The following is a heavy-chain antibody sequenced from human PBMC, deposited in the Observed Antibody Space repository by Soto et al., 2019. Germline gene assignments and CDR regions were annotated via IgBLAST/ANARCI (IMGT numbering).Heavy chain of an antibody. D-gene: IGHD2-2*01. Sequence: QVQLVQSGAEVKKPGASVKVSCKASGYTFTSYGISWVRQAPGQGLEWMGWISAYNGNPNYAQKLQGRVTMTTDTSTSTAYMELRSLRSDDTAVYYCARALTAAIGPPYYYYYMDVWGKGTTVTVSS. V-gene: IGHV1-18*01. J-gene: IGHJ6*03. CDR3: ARALTAAIGPPYYYYYMDV. CDR2: ISAYNGNP. CDR1: GYTFTSYG.